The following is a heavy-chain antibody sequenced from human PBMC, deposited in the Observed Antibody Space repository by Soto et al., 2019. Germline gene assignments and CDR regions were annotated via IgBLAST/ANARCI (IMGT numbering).Heavy chain of an antibody. J-gene: IGHJ6*02. D-gene: IGHD3-10*01. CDR2: IYTGGGT. CDR3: ARMGQWGVPGDYYYGMDV. Sequence: GGSLRLSCAASGLTVSSNYMNWARQAPRNGLEWVSLIYTGGGTYYADSVKGRFTVSRDNSKNTLYLQMNSLRAEDTAVYYCARMGQWGVPGDYYYGMDVWGQGTSVTVSS. V-gene: IGHV3-53*01. CDR1: GLTVSSNY.